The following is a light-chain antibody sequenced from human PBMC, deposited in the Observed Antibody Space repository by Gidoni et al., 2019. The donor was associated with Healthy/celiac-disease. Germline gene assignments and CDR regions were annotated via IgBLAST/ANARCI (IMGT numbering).Light chain of an antibody. CDR3: QQSYSTPQT. Sequence: DIQMTQSPSSLSASVGDRVTITCRASQSISSYLNWYQQKPGKAPKLLIYAASSLQSGVPSRFSGSGFGTDFTLTISSLQPEDFATYYCQQSYSTPQTFGQGTKVEIK. V-gene: IGKV1-39*01. J-gene: IGKJ1*01. CDR2: AAS. CDR1: QSISSY.